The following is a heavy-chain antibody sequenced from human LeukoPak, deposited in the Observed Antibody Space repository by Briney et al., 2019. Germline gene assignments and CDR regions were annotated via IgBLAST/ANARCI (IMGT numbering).Heavy chain of an antibody. J-gene: IGHJ4*02. V-gene: IGHV3-11*06. CDR3: ARVPTVGDYYFDY. CDR1: GFTFSDYY. D-gene: IGHD4-23*01. Sequence: PGGSLRLSCAASGFTFSDYYMSWIHQAPGKGLEWVSYISSSSSYTNYADSVKGRFTISRDNAKNSLYLRMNSLRAEDTAVYYCARVPTVGDYYFDYWGQGTLVTVSS. CDR2: ISSSSSYT.